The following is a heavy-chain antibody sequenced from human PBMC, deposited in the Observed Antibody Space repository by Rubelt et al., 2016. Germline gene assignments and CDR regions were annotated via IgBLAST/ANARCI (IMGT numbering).Heavy chain of an antibody. V-gene: IGHV5-10-1*03. CDR1: GYNFTTYW. CDR3: GRGNSWYPL. CDR2: IDPSDSYI. Sequence: EVQLVQSGAEVKKPGESLRISCKGSGYNFTTYWISWVRQTPGKGLEWMGRIDPSDSYINYSPSFHGHVTISADKSISTAYLRWSSLEASDTAMYYCGRGNSWYPLWGQGTPVTVSS. J-gene: IGHJ4*02. D-gene: IGHD6-13*01.